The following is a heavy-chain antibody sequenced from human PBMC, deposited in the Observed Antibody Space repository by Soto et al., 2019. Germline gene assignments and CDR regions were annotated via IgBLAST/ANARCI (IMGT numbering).Heavy chain of an antibody. J-gene: IGHJ4*02. CDR2: IYPGDSDT. V-gene: IGHV5-51*01. Sequence: GESLKISCQGSGYSFTNIWIGWVRQMPGKGLEWMGIIYPGDSDTRYRPSFQGQVTISADKSISSAYLQWSSLRASDTAMYYCARGGVSTRTFAYWGQGTPVPVSS. D-gene: IGHD3-3*01. CDR3: ARGGVSTRTFAY. CDR1: GYSFTNIW.